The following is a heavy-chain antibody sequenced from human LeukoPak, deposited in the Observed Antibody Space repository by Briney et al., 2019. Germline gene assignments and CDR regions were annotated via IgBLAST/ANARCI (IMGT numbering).Heavy chain of an antibody. CDR3: ARVRHRDYYDSTSDAFDI. J-gene: IGHJ3*02. V-gene: IGHV1-46*01. CDR2: INPSGGST. Sequence: ASVKVSCKASGYTFTSYYMHWVRQAPGQGLEWMGIINPSGGSTSYAQKFQGRVTMTRDMSTSTVYMELSSLRSEDTAAYYCARVRHRDYYDSTSDAFDIWGQGTMVTVSS. D-gene: IGHD3-22*01. CDR1: GYTFTSYY.